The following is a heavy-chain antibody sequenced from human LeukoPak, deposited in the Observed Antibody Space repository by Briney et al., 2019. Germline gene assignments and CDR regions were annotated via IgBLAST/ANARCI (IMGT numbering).Heavy chain of an antibody. V-gene: IGHV4-59*03. Sequence: SETLSLTCTVSGDSISSSYWSWIRQSPGQGLEWIGNIYYGGDINYNPSLKSRVIISIDTSKNQFSLKVTSLTAADTAVYYCATNKDWAEADWGQGTLVIVSS. J-gene: IGHJ4*02. CDR1: GDSISSSY. D-gene: IGHD3/OR15-3a*01. CDR3: ATNKDWAEAD. CDR2: IYYGGDI.